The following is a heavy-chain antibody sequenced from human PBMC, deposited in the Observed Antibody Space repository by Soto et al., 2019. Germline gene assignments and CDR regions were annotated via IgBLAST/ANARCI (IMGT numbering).Heavy chain of an antibody. J-gene: IGHJ6*03. V-gene: IGHV6-1*01. CDR2: TYYRSKWYS. CDR1: GDSVSSNSAA. Sequence: SQTLSLTCDISGDSVSSNSAAWKCIRQSPSRGLEWLGRTYYRSKWYSNYAISVKSRVTVNPDTFKNQFSLQLNSVTPEDTAVYYCARGSWDDVSGHYYMDVWGKGTTVTVSS. CDR3: ARGSWDDVSGHYYMDV. D-gene: IGHD1-1*01.